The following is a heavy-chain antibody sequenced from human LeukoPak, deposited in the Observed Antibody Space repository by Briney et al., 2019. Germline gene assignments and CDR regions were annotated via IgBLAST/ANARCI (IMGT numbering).Heavy chain of an antibody. CDR3: AREGPHIGYCSGTRCYRVKYGLDV. J-gene: IGHJ6*02. V-gene: IGHV1-69*04. CDR2: IIPILDIS. CDR1: GYTFTSYG. Sequence: ASVKVSCKASGYTFTSYGISWVRQAPGQGLEWMGRIIPILDISNYAQRFQGRVTITADKSTTTAYMELSSLRSEDTAVYYCAREGPHIGYCSGTRCYRVKYGLDVWGQGTTVTVSS. D-gene: IGHD2-2*01.